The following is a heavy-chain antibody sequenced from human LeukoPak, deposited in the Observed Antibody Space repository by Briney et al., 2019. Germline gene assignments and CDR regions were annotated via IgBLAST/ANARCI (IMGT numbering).Heavy chain of an antibody. Sequence: GGSLRLSCAASGFTVSGNYMTWVRQAPGKGLEWVSVIYSGGSTYYADSVKGRFTISRDNSKNTLYLQMNSLRAEDTAVYYCARRNYVIAFDIWGQGTMVTVSS. D-gene: IGHD1-7*01. J-gene: IGHJ3*02. CDR2: IYSGGST. V-gene: IGHV3-66*04. CDR1: GFTVSGNY. CDR3: ARRNYVIAFDI.